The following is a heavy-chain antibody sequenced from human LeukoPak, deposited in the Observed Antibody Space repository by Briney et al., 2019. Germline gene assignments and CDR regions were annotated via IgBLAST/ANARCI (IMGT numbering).Heavy chain of an antibody. CDR2: ISYDGSNR. V-gene: IGHV3-30*04. Sequence: PGGSLRLSCAASGFTFSSYAMHWVRQAPGKGLEWVSIISYDGSNRYYADSVKGRFTISRDNSKNTLYPQMNSLRAEDTAVYYCAKGVVTATPDAFDIWGQGTMVTVSS. J-gene: IGHJ3*02. CDR3: AKGVVTATPDAFDI. D-gene: IGHD2-21*02. CDR1: GFTFSSYA.